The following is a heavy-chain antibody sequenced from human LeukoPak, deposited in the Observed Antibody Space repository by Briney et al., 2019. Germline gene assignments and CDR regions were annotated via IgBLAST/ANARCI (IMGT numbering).Heavy chain of an antibody. D-gene: IGHD1-26*01. CDR1: GFTFSSYS. CDR2: ISSSSSYI. J-gene: IGHJ6*03. CDR3: ARGEDYYYMDV. V-gene: IGHV3-21*01. Sequence: SGGSLRLSCAASGFTFSSYSMHWVRQAPGKGLEWVSSISSSSSYIYYADSVKGRFTISRDNAKNSLYLQMNSLRAEDTAVYYCARGEDYYYMDVWGKGTTVTVSS.